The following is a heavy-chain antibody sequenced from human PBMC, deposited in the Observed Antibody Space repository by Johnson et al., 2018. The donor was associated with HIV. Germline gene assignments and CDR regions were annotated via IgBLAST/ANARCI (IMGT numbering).Heavy chain of an antibody. J-gene: IGHJ3*02. CDR2: ISYDGGDK. V-gene: IGHV3-30*18. CDR3: AKVRRAPRAFDI. Sequence: QVQLVESGGGVVQPGRSLRLSCAASGFTFSSYAMHWVRQAPGKGLEWVAVISYDGGDKYYADSVKGRFTISRDNSKSTLYLQMNSLRPEDTAVYYCAKVRRAPRAFDIWGQGTMVTVSS. CDR1: GFTFSSYA. D-gene: IGHD4/OR15-4a*01.